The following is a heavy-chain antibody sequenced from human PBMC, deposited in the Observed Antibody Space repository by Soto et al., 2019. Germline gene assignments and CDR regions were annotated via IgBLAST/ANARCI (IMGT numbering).Heavy chain of an antibody. J-gene: IGHJ5*02. CDR3: ARDDSMGFGELLSNWFDP. CDR1: GYTFTGYY. V-gene: IGHV1-2*02. CDR2: INPNSGGT. D-gene: IGHD3-10*01. Sequence: ASVKVSCKASGYTFTGYYMHLVRQAPGQGLEWMGWINPNSGGTNYAQKLQGRVTMTTDTSTSTAYMELRSLRSDDTAVYYCARDDSMGFGELLSNWFDPWGQGTLVTVSS.